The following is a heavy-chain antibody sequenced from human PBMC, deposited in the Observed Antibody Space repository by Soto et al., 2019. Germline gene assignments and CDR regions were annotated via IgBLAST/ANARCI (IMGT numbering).Heavy chain of an antibody. J-gene: IGHJ4*02. CDR3: AGGRVRRDY. Sequence: QVQLQQWGAGLLKPSETLSLTCAVYGGSFSGYYWSWIRQPPGKGLESIGEINHSGSTNYNPSLNSRVTISVDASKNQFSLKLSSVTAADAAVYYGAGGRVRRDYWGQGTLVTVSS. CDR2: INHSGST. CDR1: GGSFSGYY. V-gene: IGHV4-34*01.